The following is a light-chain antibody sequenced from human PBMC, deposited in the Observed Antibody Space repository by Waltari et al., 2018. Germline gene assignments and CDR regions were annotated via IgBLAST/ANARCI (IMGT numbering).Light chain of an antibody. CDR2: MAS. CDR1: QDITTR. Sequence: DIQMTQSPSTLSASVGDRVTITCRASQDITTRLAWYQQKPGKAPKLLIDMASTLQSGVPSSFSGSGSGTEFTLTISGLQPDDFATYFCQQYDTYPLTFGGGTKVESK. J-gene: IGKJ4*01. CDR3: QQYDTYPLT. V-gene: IGKV1-5*03.